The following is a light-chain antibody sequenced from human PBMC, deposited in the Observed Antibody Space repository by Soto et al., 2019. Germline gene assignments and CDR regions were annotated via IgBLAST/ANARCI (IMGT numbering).Light chain of an antibody. CDR1: QSVSSYY. V-gene: IGKV3-20*01. CDR2: GAS. Sequence: EIVLTQSPGTLSWSPGESATLSCRASQSVSSYYLAWYQQKPGQAPRLLIYGASSRATGIPVRFIGSGSGPNFTLNISRLEPEDFAVYYCQHYGRSAYTFGQGTTLDIK. J-gene: IGKJ2*01. CDR3: QHYGRSAYT.